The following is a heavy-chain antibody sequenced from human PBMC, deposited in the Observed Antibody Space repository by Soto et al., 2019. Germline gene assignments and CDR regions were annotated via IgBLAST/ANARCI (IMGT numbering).Heavy chain of an antibody. CDR2: MNEYGSER. J-gene: IGHJ4*02. D-gene: IGHD3-10*01. CDR1: GFIFSSYW. CDR3: PSATGAAKEDY. Sequence: EVQLVESGGGLVQPGGSLRLSCSASGFIFSSYWMSWLRQAPGKGLEWVASMNEYGSERYYVDSVKGRSTISRDNAKNSLYLQMTSLRAEDTAVYYCPSATGAAKEDYWGQGTLVTVSS. V-gene: IGHV3-7*02.